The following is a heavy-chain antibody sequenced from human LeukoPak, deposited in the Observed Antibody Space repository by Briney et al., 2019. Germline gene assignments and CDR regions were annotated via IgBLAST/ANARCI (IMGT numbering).Heavy chain of an antibody. D-gene: IGHD3-3*01. Sequence: GGSLRLSCAASGFTFSSYAMSWVRQAPGKGLEWVSAISGSGGSTYYADSVKGRFTISRDNSKNTLYLQMNSLRAEDTAVHYCAKLSRITIFGVAIAPIDYWGQGTLVTVSS. V-gene: IGHV3-23*01. CDR1: GFTFSSYA. CDR2: ISGSGGST. CDR3: AKLSRITIFGVAIAPIDY. J-gene: IGHJ4*02.